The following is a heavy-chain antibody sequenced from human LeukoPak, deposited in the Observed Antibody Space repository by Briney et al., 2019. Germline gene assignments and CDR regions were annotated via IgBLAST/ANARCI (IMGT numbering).Heavy chain of an antibody. V-gene: IGHV3-53*01. Sequence: PGGSLRLSCAVSGFTVSSNYMSWVHQAPGKGLEWVSVIYSGGSTYYSDSVKGRFTITRDNSKNTLYLQMNSLRGEDTAVYYCAISSGWYDRGYHFDYWGQGTLVTVSS. J-gene: IGHJ4*02. CDR3: AISSGWYDRGYHFDY. CDR1: GFTVSSNY. CDR2: IYSGGST. D-gene: IGHD6-19*01.